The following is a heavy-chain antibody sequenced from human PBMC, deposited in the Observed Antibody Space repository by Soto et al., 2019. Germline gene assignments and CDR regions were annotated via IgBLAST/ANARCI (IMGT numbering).Heavy chain of an antibody. CDR2: ISAYNGNT. V-gene: IGHV1-18*01. Sequence: QVQLVQSGAEVKKPGASVKVSCKASGYTFTSYGISWVRQAPGQGLEWMGWISAYNGNTNYAQKLQGRVTMTTDTFTRTAYMELRSLRSDDPAVYYCASNYLYYYGSGNTNYYGMDVWGQGTTVTVSS. D-gene: IGHD3-10*01. CDR1: GYTFTSYG. J-gene: IGHJ6*02. CDR3: ASNYLYYYGSGNTNYYGMDV.